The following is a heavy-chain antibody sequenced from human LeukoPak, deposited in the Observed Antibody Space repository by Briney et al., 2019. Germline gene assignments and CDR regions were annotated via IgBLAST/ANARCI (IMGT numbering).Heavy chain of an antibody. D-gene: IGHD6-13*01. CDR2: IISIFGTA. CDR3: ARVRVNKASIAAAGRSWFDP. V-gene: IGHV1-69*06. CDR1: GGTFSSYA. Sequence: SVKVSCKASGGTFSSYAISWVRQAPGQGLEWMGGIISIFGTANYAQKFQGRVTITADKSTSTAYMELSSLRSEDTAVYYCARVRVNKASIAAAGRSWFDPWGQGTLVTVSS. J-gene: IGHJ5*02.